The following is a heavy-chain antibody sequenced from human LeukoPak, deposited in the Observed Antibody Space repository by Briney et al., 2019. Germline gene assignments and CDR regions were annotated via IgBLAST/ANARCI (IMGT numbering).Heavy chain of an antibody. J-gene: IGHJ4*02. D-gene: IGHD3-16*01. Sequence: GGSLRLSCAASGFTFSTYWMSWVRQAPGKGLEWVSAISGSGGSTYYADSVKGRFTISRDNSKNTLYLQMNSLRADDTAVYYCARDRLRLGELPILNKKNNYFDYWGQGTLVTVSS. CDR2: ISGSGGST. CDR1: GFTFSTYW. V-gene: IGHV3-23*01. CDR3: ARDRLRLGELPILNKKNNYFDY.